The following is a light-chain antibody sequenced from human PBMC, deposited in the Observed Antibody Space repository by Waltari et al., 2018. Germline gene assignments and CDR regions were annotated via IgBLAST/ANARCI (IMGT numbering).Light chain of an antibody. J-gene: IGLJ1*01. Sequence: SYELTQPPSVSVSPGQTASITCSGDKLGDKYACWYQRKPGHSPVLVIYADRKRPSGIPERFAGSNSGNTATLTIGGTQAMDEADYYCQAWDSSTYVFGTGTKVTVL. CDR1: KLGDKY. V-gene: IGLV3-1*01. CDR3: QAWDSSTYV. CDR2: ADR.